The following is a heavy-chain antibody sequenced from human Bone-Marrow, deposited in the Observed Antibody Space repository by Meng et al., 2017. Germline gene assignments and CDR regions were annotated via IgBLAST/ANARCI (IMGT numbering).Heavy chain of an antibody. CDR3: AKDTFPTWELPEA. CDR1: GFTFDDYA. D-gene: IGHD1-26*01. V-gene: IGHV3-9*01. CDR2: ISWNSGSI. Sequence: GGSLRLFCAASGFTFDDYAMHWVRQAPGMGLEWVSGISWNSGSIGYAESVKGRFTISRDNAKNSLYLQMNSLRAEDTALYYCAKDTFPTWELPEAWGQGTLVTVSS. J-gene: IGHJ5*02.